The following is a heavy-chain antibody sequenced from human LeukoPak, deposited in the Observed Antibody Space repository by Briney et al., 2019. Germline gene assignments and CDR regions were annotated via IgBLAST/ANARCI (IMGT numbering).Heavy chain of an antibody. CDR3: ARDLTLLLWFGEYRGMDV. J-gene: IGHJ6*02. CDR2: IYYSGST. CDR1: GGSISNTTYY. D-gene: IGHD3-10*01. V-gene: IGHV4-39*07. Sequence: SETLSLTCAVSGGSISNTTYYWGWIRQPPGKGLEWIGSIYYSGSTYYNPSLKSRVTISIDTSKNQFSLKLSSVTAADTAVYYCARDLTLLLWFGEYRGMDVWGQGTTVTVSS.